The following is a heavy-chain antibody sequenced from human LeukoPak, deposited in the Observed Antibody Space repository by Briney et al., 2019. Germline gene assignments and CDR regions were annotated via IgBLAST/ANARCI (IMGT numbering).Heavy chain of an antibody. J-gene: IGHJ4*02. CDR3: ARARISSSWYYFDY. CDR1: GFTVSSNY. V-gene: IGHV3-53*04. Sequence: PGGSLRLSCAASGFTVSSNYMSWVRQAPGKGLEWVSVIYSGGSTYYADSVKGRFTISRHNSKNTLYLQMNSLRAEDTAVYYCARARISSSWYYFDYWGLGTLVTVSS. CDR2: IYSGGST. D-gene: IGHD6-13*01.